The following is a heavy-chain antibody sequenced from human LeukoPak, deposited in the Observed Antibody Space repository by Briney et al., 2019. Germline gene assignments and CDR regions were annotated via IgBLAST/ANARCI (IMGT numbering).Heavy chain of an antibody. J-gene: IGHJ4*02. D-gene: IGHD3-3*01. CDR3: ARIDFWSGYFDY. CDR1: GYSISSGYY. Sequence: PSETLSLTCAVSGYSISSGYYWGWIRQPPGKGLEWIGSICHSGSTYYNPSLKSRVTISVDTSKNQFSLKLSSVTAADTAVYYCARIDFWSGYFDYWGQGTLVTVSS. V-gene: IGHV4-38-2*01. CDR2: ICHSGST.